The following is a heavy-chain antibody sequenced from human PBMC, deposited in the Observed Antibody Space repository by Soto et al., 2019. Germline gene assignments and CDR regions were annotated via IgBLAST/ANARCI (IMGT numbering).Heavy chain of an antibody. J-gene: IGHJ4*02. CDR1: GGTFSDHS. CDR2: INDSGST. CDR3: ARVADY. Sequence: SETLSLTCAVYGGTFSDHSWGWVRQPPGKGLEWIGEINDSGSTNYNPSLGSRVTISLDTSKNQFSLKLNSVTAADTAVYYCARVADYWGQGTLVTVSS. V-gene: IGHV4-34*01.